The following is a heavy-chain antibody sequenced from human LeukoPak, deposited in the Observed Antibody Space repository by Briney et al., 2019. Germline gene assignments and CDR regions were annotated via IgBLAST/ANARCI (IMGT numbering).Heavy chain of an antibody. CDR2: ISAYNGNT. CDR1: GYTFTSYG. CDR3: ARVPASYYGSGSYWGYYFDY. D-gene: IGHD3-10*01. J-gene: IGHJ4*02. V-gene: IGHV1-18*01. Sequence: ASVKVSCKASGYTFTSYGISWVRQAPGQGLEWMGWISAYNGNTNYAQKLQGRVTMTTDTSTSTAYMELRSLRSDDTAVYYCARVPASYYGSGSYWGYYFDYWGQGTLVTVSS.